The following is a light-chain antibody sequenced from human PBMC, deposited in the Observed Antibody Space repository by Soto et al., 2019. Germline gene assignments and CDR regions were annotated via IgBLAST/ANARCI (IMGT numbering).Light chain of an antibody. V-gene: IGLV2-14*01. CDR2: DVS. J-gene: IGLJ1*01. Sequence: ALTPPGAVSSVPRQARRITSTGTSSDVGGYNYVSWYQQHPGKAPKFMIYDVSNRPSGVSNRFSGSKSGNTASLTISGLQAEDEADYYCSSYTISNTRQIVFGTGTKVTVL. CDR1: SSDVGGYNY. CDR3: SSYTISNTRQIV.